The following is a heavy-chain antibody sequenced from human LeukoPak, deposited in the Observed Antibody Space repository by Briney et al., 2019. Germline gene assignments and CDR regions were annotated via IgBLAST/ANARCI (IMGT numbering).Heavy chain of an antibody. D-gene: IGHD3-10*01. V-gene: IGHV3-21*01. CDR2: ISSSSSYI. Sequence: MSGGSLRLSCVVSGFTVSNNYMNWVRQAPGKGLEWVSSISSSSSYIYYADSVKGRFTISRDNAKNSLYLQMNSLRAEDTAVYYCATEGPMVRGVIRYRPNFDYWGQGTLVTVSS. J-gene: IGHJ4*02. CDR1: GFTVSNNY. CDR3: ATEGPMVRGVIRYRPNFDY.